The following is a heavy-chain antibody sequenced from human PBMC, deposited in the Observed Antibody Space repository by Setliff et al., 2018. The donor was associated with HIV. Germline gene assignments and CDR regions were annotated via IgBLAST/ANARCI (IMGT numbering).Heavy chain of an antibody. CDR2: IYWDDDK. CDR1: GFSLSTSGVG. CDR3: AHGPLSSSSSVCYFDY. V-gene: IGHV2-5*02. Sequence: ESGPTLVNPTQTLTLTCTFYGFSLSTSGVGVGWIRQPPGKALEWLALIYWDDDKRYSPSLKSRFTITKDTSKNQVVLTMTNMVPVHTVTYYCAHGPLSSSSSVCYFDYWGQGTLVTVSS. J-gene: IGHJ4*02. D-gene: IGHD6-6*01.